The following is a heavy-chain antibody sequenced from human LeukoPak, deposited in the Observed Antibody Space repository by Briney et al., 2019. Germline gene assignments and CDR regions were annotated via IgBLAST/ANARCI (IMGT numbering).Heavy chain of an antibody. CDR1: GGTFSSYA. J-gene: IGHJ5*02. V-gene: IGHV1-69*04. CDR3: ARDRMLYYYGSGSYSNWFDP. D-gene: IGHD3-10*01. CDR2: IIPILGIA. Sequence: SVKVSCKASGGTFSSYAISWVRQAPGQGLEWMGRIIPILGIANYAQKFQGRVTITADKSTSTAYMELSSLRSEDTAVYYCARDRMLYYYGSGSYSNWFDPWGQGTLVTVSS.